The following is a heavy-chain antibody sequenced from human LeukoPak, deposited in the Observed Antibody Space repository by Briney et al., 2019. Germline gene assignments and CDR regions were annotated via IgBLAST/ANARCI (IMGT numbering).Heavy chain of an antibody. Sequence: SETLSLTRIVSGGSIISSSYYWSWIRQSPGKGLEWIGEINHSGSTNYNPSLKSRVTILVDTSKQQFSLKLNSVTAADTAVYYCARENAGYWGQGTPVTVSS. V-gene: IGHV4-39*07. D-gene: IGHD2-8*01. J-gene: IGHJ4*02. CDR1: GGSIISSSYY. CDR2: INHSGST. CDR3: ARENAGY.